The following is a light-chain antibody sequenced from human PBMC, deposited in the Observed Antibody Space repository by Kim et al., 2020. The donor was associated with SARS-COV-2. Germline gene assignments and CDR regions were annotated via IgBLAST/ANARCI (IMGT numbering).Light chain of an antibody. CDR1: QSISSY. Sequence: DIVMTQSPATLSVSPGERATLSCRASQSISSYLAWYQRKPGQAPRLLIYGASTRASGVPARFSGSGSGTEFTLTITSLQSEDFAVYYCQQYSDWPPGDTFGQGTRLAI. CDR2: GAS. CDR3: QQYSDWPPGDT. J-gene: IGKJ2*01. V-gene: IGKV3-15*01.